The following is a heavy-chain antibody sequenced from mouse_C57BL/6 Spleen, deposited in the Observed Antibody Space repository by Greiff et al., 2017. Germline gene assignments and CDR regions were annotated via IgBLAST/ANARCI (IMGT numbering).Heavy chain of an antibody. V-gene: IGHV3-6*01. CDR1: GYSITSGYY. D-gene: IGHD2-3*01. J-gene: IGHJ2*01. CDR3: AREDGYYAFDY. Sequence: DVQLQESGPGLVKPSQSLSLTCSVTGYSITSGYYWNWIRQFPGNKLEWMGYISYDGSNNYNPSLKNRISITRDTSKNQFFLKLNSVTTEDTATYYCAREDGYYAFDYWCQGTTLTVSS. CDR2: ISYDGSN.